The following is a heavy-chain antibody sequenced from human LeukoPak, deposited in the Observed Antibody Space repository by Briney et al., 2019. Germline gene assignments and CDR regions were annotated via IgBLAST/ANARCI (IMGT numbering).Heavy chain of an antibody. CDR2: INHSGST. J-gene: IGHJ4*02. D-gene: IGHD6-19*01. CDR3: ARSSSYSSGNDY. Sequence: SETLSLTCTVSGYSISSGYYWGWIRQPPGKGLEWIGEINHSGSTNYNPSLKSRVTISVDTSKNQFSLKLSSVTAADTAVYYCARSSSYSSGNDYWGQGTLVTVSS. V-gene: IGHV4-38-2*02. CDR1: GYSISSGYY.